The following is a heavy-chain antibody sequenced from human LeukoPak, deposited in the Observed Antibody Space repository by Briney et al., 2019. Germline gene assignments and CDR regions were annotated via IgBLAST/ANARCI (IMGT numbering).Heavy chain of an antibody. V-gene: IGHV3-21*04. Sequence: GGSLRLSCAASGFTFDSYGMNWVRQAPGKGLEWISSISSSSTYIYYADSVKGRFTISRDNAKNSLYLQMNSLRAEDTALYYCARAAGKGGDYWGQGTLVTVSS. CDR1: GFTFDSYG. D-gene: IGHD6-19*01. J-gene: IGHJ4*02. CDR3: ARAAGKGGDY. CDR2: ISSSSTYI.